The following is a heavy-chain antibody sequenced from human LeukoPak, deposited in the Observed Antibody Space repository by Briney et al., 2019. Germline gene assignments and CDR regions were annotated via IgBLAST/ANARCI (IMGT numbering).Heavy chain of an antibody. Sequence: SETLSLTCTVSGGSISSFHWSWIRQSPERGLEWIGYVFYTGTTDYNPSLKSRVTISVDTSRNLFSLKLKSVTAADTAVYYCARMYYDSSGYYYDLFDYWGQGTLVTVSS. J-gene: IGHJ4*02. CDR2: VFYTGTT. CDR1: GGSISSFH. V-gene: IGHV4-59*01. CDR3: ARMYYDSSGYYYDLFDY. D-gene: IGHD3-22*01.